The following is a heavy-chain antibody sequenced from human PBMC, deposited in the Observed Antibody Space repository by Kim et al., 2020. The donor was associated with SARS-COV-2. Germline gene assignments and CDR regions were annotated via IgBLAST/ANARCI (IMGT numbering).Heavy chain of an antibody. CDR1: GGSFTSYY. Sequence: SETLSLTCTVSGGSFTSYYWNWIRQLPGKGLESIGYIYYTGSTSYNPSLQSRVTISLDTSKNQISLKLTSVTAADTAVYFCARGFLGTSGYYNYYYGMDV. J-gene: IGHJ6*01. V-gene: IGHV4-59*13. D-gene: IGHD3-3*01. CDR3: ARGFLGTSGYYNYYYGMDV. CDR2: IYYTGST.